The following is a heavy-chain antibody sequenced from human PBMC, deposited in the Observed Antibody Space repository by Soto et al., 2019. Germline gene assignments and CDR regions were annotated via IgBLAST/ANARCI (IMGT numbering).Heavy chain of an antibody. V-gene: IGHV4-59*01. D-gene: IGHD3-22*01. CDR3: ARHYYDSSGYYFYDY. Sequence: LSLTCTVSGGSISSYYWSWIRQPPGKGLEWIGYIYYSGNTNYNPSLKSRVTISVDTSKNQFSLKLSSVTAADTAVYYCARHYYDSSGYYFYDYWGQGTLVTVSS. CDR1: GGSISSYY. J-gene: IGHJ4*02. CDR2: IYYSGNT.